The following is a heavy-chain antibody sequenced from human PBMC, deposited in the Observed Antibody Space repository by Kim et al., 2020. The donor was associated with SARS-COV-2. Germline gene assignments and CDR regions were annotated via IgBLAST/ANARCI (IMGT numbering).Heavy chain of an antibody. CDR3: ARRAYSSGWWYFDY. D-gene: IGHD6-19*01. Sequence: YADSVKGRFTISRDNAKNTLYLQMNSLRDEDTAVYYCARRAYSSGWWYFDYWGQGILFTVSS. V-gene: IGHV3-74*01. J-gene: IGHJ4*02.